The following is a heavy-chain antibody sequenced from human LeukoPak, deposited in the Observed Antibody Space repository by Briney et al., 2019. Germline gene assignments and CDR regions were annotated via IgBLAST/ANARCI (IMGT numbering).Heavy chain of an antibody. CDR2: ISYDGSNK. CDR1: GFTFSSYG. J-gene: IGHJ3*02. D-gene: IGHD1-26*01. V-gene: IGHV3-30*18. Sequence: GGSLRLSCAASGFTFSSYGMHRVRQAPGKGLEWVAVISYDGSNKYYADSVKGRFTISRDNSKNTLYLQMNSLRAEDTAVYYCANPEIVGATDDAFDIWGQGTMVTVSS. CDR3: ANPEIVGATDDAFDI.